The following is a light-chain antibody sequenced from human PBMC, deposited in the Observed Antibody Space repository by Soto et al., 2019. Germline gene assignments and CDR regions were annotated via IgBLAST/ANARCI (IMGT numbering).Light chain of an antibody. CDR2: DVS. CDR1: SSDVGGYNY. J-gene: IGLJ1*01. Sequence: SVLTQPASVSGSPGQSITISCTGTSSDVGGYNYVSWYQQHPGKAPKLMIYDVSNRPSGFSNRFSGSNSGNTPSLTISGLMVEDDADYYWRSYTRGRTYPFGNGSKV. V-gene: IGLV2-14*01. CDR3: RSYTRGRTYP.